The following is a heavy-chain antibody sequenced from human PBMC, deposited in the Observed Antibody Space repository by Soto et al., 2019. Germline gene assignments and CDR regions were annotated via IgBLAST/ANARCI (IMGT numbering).Heavy chain of an antibody. V-gene: IGHV3-30-3*01. D-gene: IGHD3-22*01. J-gene: IGHJ6*02. CDR2: ISYDGSNK. Sequence: QVQLVESGGGVVQPGRSLRLSCAASGFTFSSYAMHWVRQAPGKGLEWVAGISYDGSNKYYADSVKGRFTISRDNSKNTLYLQMNSLRAEDTAVYYCAREWGYYDSSGYYRYYYGMDVWGQGTTVTVSS. CDR3: AREWGYYDSSGYYRYYYGMDV. CDR1: GFTFSSYA.